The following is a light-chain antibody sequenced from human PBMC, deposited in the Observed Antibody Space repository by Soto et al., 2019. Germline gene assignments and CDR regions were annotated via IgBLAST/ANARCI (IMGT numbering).Light chain of an antibody. CDR2: GAS. CDR1: QSISSS. CDR3: QQYGSSPPT. Sequence: VLRQSPGTLSLSPGERATLSCRASQSISSSLAWYQQKPGQAPRLLIFGASIRATGIPDKFSGSGSGTDFTLTISRLEPEDFAVYSCQQYGSSPPTFGQGTKVDIK. V-gene: IGKV3-20*01. J-gene: IGKJ1*01.